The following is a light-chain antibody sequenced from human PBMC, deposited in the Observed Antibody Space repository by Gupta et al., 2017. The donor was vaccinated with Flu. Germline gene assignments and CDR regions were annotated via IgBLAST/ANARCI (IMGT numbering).Light chain of an antibody. J-gene: IGLJ2*01. CDR2: GKH. V-gene: IGLV3-19*01. CDR1: SLRNYY. CDR3: EYRDSSGNLLI. Sequence: SELTQDPAVSVALGQTVRITCQGNSLRNYYANWYQQKSGQAPVLVLYGKHRRHSGISDRFSGSTTGNTASLTIIGTQAEDEADYYCEYRDSSGNLLIFGGGTKLTVL.